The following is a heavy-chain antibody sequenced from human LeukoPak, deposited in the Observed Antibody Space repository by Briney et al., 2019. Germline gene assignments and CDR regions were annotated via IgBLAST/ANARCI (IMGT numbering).Heavy chain of an antibody. CDR3: ARDRTGGAAAGKTP. CDR2: IIPILGIA. Sequence: GASVKVSCKASGGTFSSYAISWVRQAPGQGLEWMGRIIPILGIANYAQKFQGRVTITADKSTSTAYMELSSLRSEDTAVYYCARDRTGGAAAGKTPWGQGTLVTVSS. CDR1: GGTFSSYA. D-gene: IGHD6-13*01. V-gene: IGHV1-69*04. J-gene: IGHJ5*02.